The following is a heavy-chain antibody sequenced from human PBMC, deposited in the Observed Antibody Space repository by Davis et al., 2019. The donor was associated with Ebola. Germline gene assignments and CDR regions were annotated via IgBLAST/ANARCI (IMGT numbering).Heavy chain of an antibody. CDR3: AREQWYYMDV. V-gene: IGHV1-69*13. J-gene: IGHJ6*03. Sequence: AASVKVSCKASGGTFSSYAISWVRQAPGQGLEWMGGIIPMFGTANYAQKFQGRVTITADESTSTAYMELSSLRSEDTAVYYCAREQWYYMDVWGKGTTVTVSS. D-gene: IGHD6-19*01. CDR1: GGTFSSYA. CDR2: IIPMFGTA.